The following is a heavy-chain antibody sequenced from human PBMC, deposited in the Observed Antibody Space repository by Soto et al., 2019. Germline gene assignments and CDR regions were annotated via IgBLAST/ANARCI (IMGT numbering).Heavy chain of an antibody. CDR2: IYYSGST. CDR1: GGSISSYY. V-gene: IGHV4-59*01. CDR3: ARIPSTLWFGELAPYYYYHYMDV. D-gene: IGHD3-10*01. J-gene: IGHJ6*03. Sequence: SETLSLTCTVSGGSISSYYWSWIRQPPGKGLEWIGYIYYSGSTNYNPSLRSRVTISVDTSKNQFSLKLSSVTAADTAVYYCARIPSTLWFGELAPYYYYHYMDVWGKGTTVTVSS.